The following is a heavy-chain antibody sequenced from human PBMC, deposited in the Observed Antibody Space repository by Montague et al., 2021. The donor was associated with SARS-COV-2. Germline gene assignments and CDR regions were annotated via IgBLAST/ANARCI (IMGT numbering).Heavy chain of an antibody. V-gene: IGHV4-4*07. CDR2: IYTSGST. D-gene: IGHD3-9*01. J-gene: IGHJ6*02. CDR3: ARVGRAGYDILTGYYYYGMDV. CDR1: GGSISSYY. Sequence: SETLSLTCTVSGGSISSYYWSWIRQPAGKGLEWIGRIYTSGSTNYNPSLKSRVTMSVDTSKNQFSLKLSSVTAADTAVYYCARVGRAGYDILTGYYYYGMDVWGQGTTVTVS.